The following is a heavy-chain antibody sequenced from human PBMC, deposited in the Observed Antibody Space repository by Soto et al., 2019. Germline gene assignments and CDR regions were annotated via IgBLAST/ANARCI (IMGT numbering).Heavy chain of an antibody. V-gene: IGHV3-23*01. Sequence: VQQLESGGGLVQPGGSLRLSCAASRFTFSSYGMSWVRQAPGKGLEWVSAISGSGGSTYNADSVKGRFTISRDNSKNTLYLRMNSLRAEDTAVYYCAKNEGYSSGWYLDWGQGTLVTVSS. J-gene: IGHJ4*02. D-gene: IGHD6-19*01. CDR1: RFTFSSYG. CDR3: AKNEGYSSGWYLD. CDR2: ISGSGGST.